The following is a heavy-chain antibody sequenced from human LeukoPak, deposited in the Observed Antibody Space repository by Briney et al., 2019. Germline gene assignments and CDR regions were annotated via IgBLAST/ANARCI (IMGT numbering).Heavy chain of an antibody. J-gene: IGHJ6*03. CDR2: IYHSGST. CDR3: ARGGSDYYNYYHYYMDV. CDR1: GYSISSGYY. Sequence: SETLSLTCAVSGYSISSGYYWGGIRQPPGRGLEWIGSIYHSGSTYYNPSLKSRVTVSVDTSKNQFSLKLSSVTAADAAVYYCARGGSDYYNYYHYYMDVWGKGTTVTVSS. D-gene: IGHD3-3*01. V-gene: IGHV4-38-2*01.